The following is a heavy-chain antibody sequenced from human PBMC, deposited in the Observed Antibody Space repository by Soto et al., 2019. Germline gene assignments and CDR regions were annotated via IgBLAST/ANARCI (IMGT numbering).Heavy chain of an antibody. CDR3: ARSYIRGVILPPAFDP. J-gene: IGHJ5*02. CDR2: IIPIFGTA. Sequence: QVQLVQSGAEVKKPGSSVKVSCKASGGTFSSYAISWVRQAPGQGLEWMGGIIPIFGTANYAQQLQGRVTITADESTRTADMKLSSLRSEDTAVYYCARSYIRGVILPPAFDPWGQGTLVTVSS. V-gene: IGHV1-69*12. D-gene: IGHD3-10*01. CDR1: GGTFSSYA.